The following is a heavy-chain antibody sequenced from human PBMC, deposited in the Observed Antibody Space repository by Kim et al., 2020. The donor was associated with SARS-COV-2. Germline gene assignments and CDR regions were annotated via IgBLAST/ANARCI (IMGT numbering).Heavy chain of an antibody. CDR1: GYMFTNYW. CDR3: ARHWADFYDSSGDY. CDR2: IYPGDSDT. V-gene: IGHV5-51*01. Sequence: GESLKISCKGSGYMFTNYWIAWVRQMPGKSLEWVGVIYPGDSDTKYSPSFQGRVTISADTSINTAYLHWSSLKASDTALYYCARHWADFYDSSGDYWGQGTLVTVSS. D-gene: IGHD3-22*01. J-gene: IGHJ4*02.